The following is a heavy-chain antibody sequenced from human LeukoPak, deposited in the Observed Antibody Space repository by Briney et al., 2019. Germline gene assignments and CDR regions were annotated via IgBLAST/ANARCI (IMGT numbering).Heavy chain of an antibody. CDR1: GFTLSSYV. V-gene: IGHV3-23*01. CDR2: ISGSGGST. Sequence: PGGSLRHSSAASGFTLSSYVMSRVPPAPGKGLEWVSAISGSGGSTYYADSVKGRFTISRDSSKNTVSLQMNSLRAEDTGVYFCAREADVTATYWYFDLWGRGTLVTVSS. D-gene: IGHD1-20*01. J-gene: IGHJ2*01. CDR3: AREADVTATYWYFDL.